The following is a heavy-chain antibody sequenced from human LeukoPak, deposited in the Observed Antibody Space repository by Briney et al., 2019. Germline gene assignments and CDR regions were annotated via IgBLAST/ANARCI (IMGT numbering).Heavy chain of an antibody. CDR1: GFTFSSYE. V-gene: IGHV3-48*03. CDR2: ISSSGSTI. J-gene: IGHJ6*04. Sequence: PGGSLRLSCAASGFTFSSYEMNWVRQAPGKGLEWVSYISSSGSTIYYADSVKGRFTISRDNSKNTLYLQMNSLRAEDTAVYYCAREKGLVHCSGGSCQAGGTMDVWGKGTTVTVSS. D-gene: IGHD2-15*01. CDR3: AREKGLVHCSGGSCQAGGTMDV.